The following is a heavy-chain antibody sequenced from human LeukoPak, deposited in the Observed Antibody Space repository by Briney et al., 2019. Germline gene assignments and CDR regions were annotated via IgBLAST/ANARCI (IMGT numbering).Heavy chain of an antibody. J-gene: IGHJ4*02. V-gene: IGHV1-69*13. D-gene: IGHD2-2*01. CDR3: ARVVNQLLWGGAFDY. CDR2: IIPIFGTA. CDR1: GGTFSSYA. Sequence: SVKVSCKASGGTFSSYAISWVRQAPGQGLEWIGGIIPIFGTANYAQKFQGRVTITADESTSTAYMELSSLRPEDTAVYYCARVVNQLLWGGAFDYWGQGPLVSVLS.